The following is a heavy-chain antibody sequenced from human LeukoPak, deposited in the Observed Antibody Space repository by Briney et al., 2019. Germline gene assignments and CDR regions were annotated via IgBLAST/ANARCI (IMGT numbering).Heavy chain of an antibody. Sequence: PSETLSLTCTVSGGSIGSYYWSWIRQPPGKGLEWIGYIYYSGSTNYNPSLKSRVTISVDTSENQFSLKLSSVTAADTAVYYCARDSYSSSWYFFDYWGQGSLVTVSS. V-gene: IGHV4-59*01. CDR3: ARDSYSSSWYFFDY. J-gene: IGHJ4*02. D-gene: IGHD6-13*01. CDR1: GGSIGSYY. CDR2: IYYSGST.